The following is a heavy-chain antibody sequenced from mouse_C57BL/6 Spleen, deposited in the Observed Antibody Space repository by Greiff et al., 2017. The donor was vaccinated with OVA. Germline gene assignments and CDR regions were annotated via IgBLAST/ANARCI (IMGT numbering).Heavy chain of an antibody. CDR1: GYTFTEYT. Sequence: LEESGAELVKPGASVKLSCKASGYTFTEYTIHWVKQRSGQGLEWIGWFYPGSGSIKYNEKFKDKATLTADKSSSTVYMEISRLTSEDSAVYFCARHEDYYGSSYVGWFAYWGQGTLVTVSA. CDR3: ARHEDYYGSSYVGWFAY. D-gene: IGHD1-1*01. V-gene: IGHV1-62-2*01. J-gene: IGHJ3*01. CDR2: FYPGSGSI.